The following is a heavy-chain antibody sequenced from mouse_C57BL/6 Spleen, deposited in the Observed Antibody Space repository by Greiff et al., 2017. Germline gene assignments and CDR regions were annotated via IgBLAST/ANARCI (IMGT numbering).Heavy chain of an antibody. J-gene: IGHJ4*01. CDR3: ARNHGNYGSSYLYAMDY. V-gene: IGHV5-9*01. D-gene: IGHD1-1*01. CDR2: ISGGGGNT. CDR1: GFTFSSYT. Sequence: DVKLVESGGGLVKPGGSLKLSCAASGFTFSSYTMSWVRQTPEKRLEWVATISGGGGNTYYPDSVKGRFTISRDNAKNTLYLQMSSLRSEDTALYYCARNHGNYGSSYLYAMDYWGQGTSVTVSS.